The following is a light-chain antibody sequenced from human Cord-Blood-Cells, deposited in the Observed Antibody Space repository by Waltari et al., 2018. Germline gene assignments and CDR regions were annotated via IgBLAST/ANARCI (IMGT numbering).Light chain of an antibody. Sequence: EIVLTQSPGNLSLSPGDRATLPCRASQSVSSSYLAWYQQKPGQAPRLLIYGASSRATGIPDRFSGSGSGTDFTLTISRLEPEDFAVYYCQQYGSSPPLTFGGGTKVEIK. J-gene: IGKJ4*01. CDR1: QSVSSSY. CDR2: GAS. CDR3: QQYGSSPPLT. V-gene: IGKV3-20*01.